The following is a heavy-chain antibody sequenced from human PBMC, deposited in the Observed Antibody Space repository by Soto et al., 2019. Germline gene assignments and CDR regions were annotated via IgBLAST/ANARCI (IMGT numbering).Heavy chain of an antibody. Sequence: PGGSLRLSCTASGFTFGDYAMSWFRQAPGKGLEWVGVVRSKAYGGTSDYAASVKGRFTISRDDSKSIAYLQMNTLRTEDTAVYYCSRYTYTSRYSYYGMDVWGHGTTGLRLL. CDR2: VRSKAYGGTS. CDR3: SRYTYTSRYSYYGMDV. D-gene: IGHD6-19*01. V-gene: IGHV3-49*03. J-gene: IGHJ6*02. CDR1: GFTFGDYA.